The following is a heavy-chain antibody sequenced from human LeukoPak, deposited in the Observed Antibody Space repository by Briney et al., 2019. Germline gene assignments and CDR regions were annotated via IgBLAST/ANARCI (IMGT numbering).Heavy chain of an antibody. CDR2: ISAYNGNT. D-gene: IGHD5-18*01. CDR3: ARGDGLWDANAFDI. CDR1: GYTFTSYG. V-gene: IGHV1-18*01. Sequence: VASVKVSCKASGYTFTSYGISWVRQAPGQGLEWMGWISAYNGNTNYAQKLQGRVTMTTDTPTSTAYMELRSLRSDDTAVYYCARGDGLWDANAFDIWGQGTMVTVSS. J-gene: IGHJ3*02.